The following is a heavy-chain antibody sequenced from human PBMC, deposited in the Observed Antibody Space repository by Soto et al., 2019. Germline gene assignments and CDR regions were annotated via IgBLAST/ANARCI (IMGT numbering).Heavy chain of an antibody. D-gene: IGHD1-26*01. V-gene: IGHV3-30-3*01. CDR3: ARDQGGAYFPHDGFDM. J-gene: IGHJ3*02. CDR2: ISYDDGNVR. CDR1: GFPFSEYA. Sequence: QEQLVESGGGVVQPGRSLRLSCVASGFPFSEYAMHWVRQAPGKGLEWVAVISYDDGNVRYYADSVQGRFTGSRDNSKNTLFLQMDSLISEDTAVYYCARDQGGAYFPHDGFDMWGQGTVVTVSS.